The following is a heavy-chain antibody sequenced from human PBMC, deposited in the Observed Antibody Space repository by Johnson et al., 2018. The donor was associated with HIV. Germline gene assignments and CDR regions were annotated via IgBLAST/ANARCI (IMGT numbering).Heavy chain of an antibody. J-gene: IGHJ3*02. CDR3: AYSSSPLSGDAFDI. CDR1: GFSFSSYG. V-gene: IGHV3-33*03. Sequence: QVQLVESGGGVVQPGRSLRLSCAASGFSFSSYGMHGVRQAPGKGLEWVPLIWFQGTDKYYGASVKGRFTISRDNSKSTLYLQMNSLRAEDTAVYYCAYSSSPLSGDAFDIWGQGTMVTVAS. CDR2: IWFQGTDK. D-gene: IGHD6-6*01.